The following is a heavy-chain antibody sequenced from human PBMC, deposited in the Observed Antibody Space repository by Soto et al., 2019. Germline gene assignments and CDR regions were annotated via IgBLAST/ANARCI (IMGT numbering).Heavy chain of an antibody. D-gene: IGHD2-8*01. CDR3: ARCINGVFLNWFDP. Sequence: SETLSLTCAVYGGSFSGYYWSWIRQPPGKGLEWIGYIYYSGSTYYNPSLKSRVTISVDTSKNQFSLKLSSVTAADTAVYYCARCINGVFLNWFDPWGQGTLVTVSS. CDR2: IYYSGST. V-gene: IGHV4-30-4*08. CDR1: GGSFSGYY. J-gene: IGHJ5*02.